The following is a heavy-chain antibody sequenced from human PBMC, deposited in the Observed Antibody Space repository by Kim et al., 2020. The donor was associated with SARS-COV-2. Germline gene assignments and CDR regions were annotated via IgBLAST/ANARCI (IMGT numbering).Heavy chain of an antibody. CDR1: GYTFTSYA. Sequence: ASVKVSCKASGYTFTSYAMHWLRQAPGQRLEWMGWINAGNGNTKYSQKFQGRVTITRDTSASTAYMELSSLRSEDTAVYYCARDRYYYDSSGPNGMDVWGQGTTVTVSS. V-gene: IGHV1-3*01. CDR3: ARDRYYYDSSGPNGMDV. J-gene: IGHJ6*02. CDR2: INAGNGNT. D-gene: IGHD3-22*01.